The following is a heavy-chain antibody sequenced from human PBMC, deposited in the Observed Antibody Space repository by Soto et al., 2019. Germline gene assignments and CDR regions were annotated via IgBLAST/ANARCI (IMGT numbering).Heavy chain of an antibody. V-gene: IGHV3-53*02. CDR3: ATYSSLDY. Sequence: EVQLVETGGGLIQPGGSLRLSCAASGFTVSNNYMSWVRQAPGKGLEWVSLIYSGGSTYYADSVKGRFTISRDNSKITPYLQMTTLRAEDTAVYYCATYSSLDYWGQGTRVTVSS. J-gene: IGHJ4*02. CDR1: GFTVSNNY. CDR2: IYSGGST. D-gene: IGHD6-13*01.